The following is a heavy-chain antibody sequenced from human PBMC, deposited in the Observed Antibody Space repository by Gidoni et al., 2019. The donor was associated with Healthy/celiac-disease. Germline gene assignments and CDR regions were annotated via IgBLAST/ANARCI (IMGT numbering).Heavy chain of an antibody. D-gene: IGHD6-19*01. Sequence: EVQLVESGGGLVQPGRSLRLSCAASGFPFEDYAMHWVRQAPGKGLEWVSGISWNSGSIGYADSVKGRFTISRDNAKNSLYLQMNSLRAEDSALYYCAKLIAVAAYDDAFDIWGQGTMVTVSS. CDR2: ISWNSGSI. V-gene: IGHV3-9*01. CDR1: GFPFEDYA. J-gene: IGHJ3*02. CDR3: AKLIAVAAYDDAFDI.